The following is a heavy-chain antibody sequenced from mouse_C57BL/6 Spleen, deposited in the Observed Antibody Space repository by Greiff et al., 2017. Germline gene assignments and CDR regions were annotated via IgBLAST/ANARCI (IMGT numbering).Heavy chain of an antibody. CDR1: GYTFTEYN. CDR3: ARGNYYYGY. D-gene: IGHD1-1*01. J-gene: IGHJ2*01. CDR2: INPNNGGT. V-gene: IGHV1-22*01. Sequence: EVQLHQFGPELGKPGASVKTSCKALGYTFTEYNMHWVKQSQGKSLEWIGYINPNNGGTRYNKKFKGKATLTVNKSSSTAYMELRSLTSEDSAVYYCARGNYYYGYWGQGTTLTVSS.